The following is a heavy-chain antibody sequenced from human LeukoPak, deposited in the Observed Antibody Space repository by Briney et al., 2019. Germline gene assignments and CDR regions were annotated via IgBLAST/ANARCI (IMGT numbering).Heavy chain of an antibody. J-gene: IGHJ6*02. Sequence: PGGSLRLSCAASGFTFSSYGMHWVRQAPGKGLEWVSSISSSSSYIYYADSVKGRFTISRDNAKNSLYLQMNSLRAEDTAVYYCARGYGGNYYYYGMDVWGQGTTVTVSS. CDR2: ISSSSSYI. CDR3: ARGYGGNYYYYGMDV. D-gene: IGHD4-23*01. CDR1: GFTFSSYG. V-gene: IGHV3-21*01.